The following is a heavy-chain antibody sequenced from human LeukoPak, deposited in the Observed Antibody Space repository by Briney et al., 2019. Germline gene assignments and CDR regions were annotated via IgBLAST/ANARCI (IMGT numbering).Heavy chain of an antibody. D-gene: IGHD3-22*01. J-gene: IGHJ4*02. Sequence: GGSLRLSCAASGFTFSSYSMNWVRQAPGKGLEWVSSINSDSSIMYYAESVKGRFTISRDNSKNTLYLQMNSLRAEDTAVYYCAKGDYYDSSGLYDYWGQGTLVTVSS. CDR2: INSDSSIM. CDR1: GFTFSSYS. V-gene: IGHV3-21*01. CDR3: AKGDYYDSSGLYDY.